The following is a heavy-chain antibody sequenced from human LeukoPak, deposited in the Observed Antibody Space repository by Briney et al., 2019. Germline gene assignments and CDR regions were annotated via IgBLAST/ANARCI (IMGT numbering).Heavy chain of an antibody. CDR1: GFTFSSYS. V-gene: IGHV3-21*01. Sequence: GGSLRLSCAASGFTFSSYSMNWVRQAPGKGREWVSSISSSSSYIYYADSVKGRFTISRDNAKNSLYLQMNSLRAEDTAVYYCASRVPADPSIFDYWGQGTLVTVSS. J-gene: IGHJ4*02. CDR3: ASRVPADPSIFDY. CDR2: ISSSSSYI. D-gene: IGHD2-2*01.